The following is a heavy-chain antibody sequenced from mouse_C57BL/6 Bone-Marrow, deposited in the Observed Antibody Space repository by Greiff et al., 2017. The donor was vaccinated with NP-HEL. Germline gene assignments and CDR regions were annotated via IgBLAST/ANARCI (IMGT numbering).Heavy chain of an antibody. CDR2: IYPRSGNT. V-gene: IGHV1-81*01. D-gene: IGHD1-1*01. J-gene: IGHJ3*01. CDR3: ARSRATVVEGFAY. Sequence: VQLQQSGAELARPGASVKLSCKASGYTFTSYGISWVKQRTGQGLEWIGEIYPRSGNTYYNEKFKGKATLTADKSSSTAYMQLSSLTSEDSAVYFCARSRATVVEGFAYWGQGTLVTVSA. CDR1: GYTFTSYG.